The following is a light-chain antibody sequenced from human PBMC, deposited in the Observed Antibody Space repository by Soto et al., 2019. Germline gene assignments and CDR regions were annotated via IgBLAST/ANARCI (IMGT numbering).Light chain of an antibody. Sequence: EKVMTQSPATLSVSPGERATLSCRASQNVKTRLAWYQQKPGQAPRLLIYDAFTRATGIPARFSGSASGTEFTLTISSLQSEDFEVYYCQQYDEWPLTFGGGTKV. CDR2: DAF. CDR1: QNVKTR. V-gene: IGKV3-15*01. CDR3: QQYDEWPLT. J-gene: IGKJ4*01.